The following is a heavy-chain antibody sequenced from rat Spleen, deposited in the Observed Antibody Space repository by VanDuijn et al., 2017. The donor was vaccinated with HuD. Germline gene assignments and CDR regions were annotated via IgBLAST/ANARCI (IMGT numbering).Heavy chain of an antibody. CDR1: GFSLTSNG. CDR3: TRGFGQGGFAY. J-gene: IGHJ3*01. Sequence: QVQLKESGPGLVQPSQTLSLTCTVSGFSLTSNGVSWVRQPPGKGLEWIAAISSGGSTYYNSALKSRLSISRDTSKSQVFLKMNSLQTEDTAIYFCTRGFGQGGFAYWGQGTLVTVSS. V-gene: IGHV2S12*01. D-gene: IGHD4-3*01. CDR2: ISSGGST.